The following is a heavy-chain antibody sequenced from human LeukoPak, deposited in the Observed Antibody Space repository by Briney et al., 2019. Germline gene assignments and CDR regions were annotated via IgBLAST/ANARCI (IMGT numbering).Heavy chain of an antibody. CDR2: IKQDGSEK. D-gene: IGHD3-10*01. J-gene: IGHJ4*02. CDR1: GFTFSSYW. V-gene: IGHV3-7*01. CDR3: ARDHSQYYYGSGSSYDY. Sequence: GGSLRLSCAASGFTFSSYWMSWVRQAPGKGPEWVANIKQDGSEKYYVDSVKGRFTISRDNAKNSLYLQMNSLRAEDTAVYYCARDHSQYYYGSGSSYDYWGQGTLVTVSS.